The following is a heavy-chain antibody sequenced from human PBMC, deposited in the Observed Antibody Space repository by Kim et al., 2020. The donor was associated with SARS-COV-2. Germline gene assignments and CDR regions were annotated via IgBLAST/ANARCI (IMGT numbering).Heavy chain of an antibody. J-gene: IGHJ4*02. CDR1: GFTFSNAW. D-gene: IGHD6-19*01. CDR2: IKSKTDGGTT. Sequence: GGSLRLSCAASGFTFSNAWMSWVRQAPGKGLEWVGRIKSKTDGGTTDYAAPVKGRFTISRDDSKNTLYLQMNSLKTEDTAVYYCTTEVKYSSGWDTYWGQGTLVTVSS. CDR3: TTEVKYSSGWDTY. V-gene: IGHV3-15*01.